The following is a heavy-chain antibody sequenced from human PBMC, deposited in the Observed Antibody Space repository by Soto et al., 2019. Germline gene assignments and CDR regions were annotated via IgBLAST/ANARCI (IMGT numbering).Heavy chain of an antibody. Sequence: QLRESGPGLVKPSETLSLTCTVSGGSVNYLYWSWIRQPPGKGLEWIGYIYYTGHTLYSPSLKSRVTMSIDTSKNHFSLTLTSVTAADTAMYYCARHPAIAKFENGLDVWGQGTTVTVSS. J-gene: IGHJ6*02. CDR2: IYYTGHT. CDR3: ARHPAIAKFENGLDV. CDR1: GGSVNYLY. V-gene: IGHV4-59*08. D-gene: IGHD3-16*01.